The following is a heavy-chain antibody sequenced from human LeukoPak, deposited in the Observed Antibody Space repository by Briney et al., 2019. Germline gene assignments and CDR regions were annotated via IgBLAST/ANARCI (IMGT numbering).Heavy chain of an antibody. D-gene: IGHD4-17*01. CDR2: ISSSSSYI. J-gene: IGHJ4*02. CDR3: ARDLYGDPKSRGY. V-gene: IGHV3-21*01. Sequence: GGSLRLSCAASGFTFSTYGMNWVRQAPGKGLEWVSSISSSSSYIYYADSVGGRFTISRDNAKNSLYLQMNSLRAEDTAVYYCARDLYGDPKSRGYWGQGTLVTVSS. CDR1: GFTFSTYG.